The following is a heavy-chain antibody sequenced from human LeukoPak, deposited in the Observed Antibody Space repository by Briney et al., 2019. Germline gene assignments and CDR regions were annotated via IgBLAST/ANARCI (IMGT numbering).Heavy chain of an antibody. V-gene: IGHV3-53*01. CDR2: IYSADST. CDR1: GFTVNTNY. Sequence: GGSLRLSCAASGFTVNTNYMTWVRQAPGKGLEWVSGIYSADSTYYADSVKGRFTISRDNSKNTLYLQMSSLRAEDTAVYYCASGSGYSYGWIDYWGQGTLVTVSS. D-gene: IGHD5-18*01. CDR3: ASGSGYSYGWIDY. J-gene: IGHJ4*02.